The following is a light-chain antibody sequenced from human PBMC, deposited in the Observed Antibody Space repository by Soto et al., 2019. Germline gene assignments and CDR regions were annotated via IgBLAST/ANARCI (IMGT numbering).Light chain of an antibody. CDR2: EVS. V-gene: IGLV2-14*01. Sequence: QSVLTQPASVPGSPGQSITISCTGTSSDVGGYNYVSWYQQQSGKAPKLIIHEVSNRPSGVSNRFSGSKSGNTASLTISGLQAEDEADYYCDSYTSSRAYVFGIGTKVTAL. J-gene: IGLJ1*01. CDR1: SSDVGGYNY. CDR3: DSYTSSRAYV.